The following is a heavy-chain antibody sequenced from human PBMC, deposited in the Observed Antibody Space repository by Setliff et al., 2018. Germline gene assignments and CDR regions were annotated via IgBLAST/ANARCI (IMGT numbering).Heavy chain of an antibody. CDR1: GYPFTNYG. CDR3: ARRNFYYDSSGFALYYYYMDV. J-gene: IGHJ6*03. V-gene: IGHV1-18*01. CDR2: ISTYNINT. D-gene: IGHD3-22*01. Sequence: ASVKVSCKASGYPFTNYGITWARQAPGQGLEWLGWISTYNINTNYAQKLQDRVTMTTDTSTSTAYMELRSLRSDDTAVYYCARRNFYYDSSGFALYYYYMDVWGKGTTVTVSS.